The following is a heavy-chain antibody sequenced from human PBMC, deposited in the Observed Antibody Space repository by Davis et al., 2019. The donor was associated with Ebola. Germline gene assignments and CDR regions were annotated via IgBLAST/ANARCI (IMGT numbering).Heavy chain of an antibody. J-gene: IGHJ6*03. D-gene: IGHD3-10*01. Sequence: SVKVSCKASGFTFTSSAVQWVRQARGQRLEWIGWIVVGSGNTNYAQKFQERVTITRDMSTSTAYMELSSLRSEDTAVYYCAAEGSSESGYYYYYYMDVWGKGTTVTVSS. CDR1: GFTFTSSA. CDR3: AAEGSSESGYYYYYYMDV. CDR2: IVVGSGNT. V-gene: IGHV1-58*01.